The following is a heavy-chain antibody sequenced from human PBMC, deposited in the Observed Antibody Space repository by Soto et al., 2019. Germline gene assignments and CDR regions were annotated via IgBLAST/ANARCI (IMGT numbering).Heavy chain of an antibody. V-gene: IGHV3-23*01. J-gene: IGHJ5*02. D-gene: IGHD3-22*01. CDR2: ISGSGGST. CDR3: AKLTDSSGYSNWFDP. CDR1: GFTFSSYA. Sequence: GGSLRLSCAASGFTFSSYAMSWVRQAPRKGLEWVSAISGSGGSTYYADSVKGRFTISRDNSKNTLYLQMNSLRAEDTAVYYCAKLTDSSGYSNWFDPGGQGTLVTVSS.